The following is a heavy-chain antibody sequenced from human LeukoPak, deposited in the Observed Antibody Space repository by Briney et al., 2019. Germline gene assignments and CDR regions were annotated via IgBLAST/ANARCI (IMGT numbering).Heavy chain of an antibody. J-gene: IGHJ4*02. Sequence: GASVKVSCKASGGTFSSYAISWVRQAPGQGLEWMGGIIPIFGTANYAQKFQGRVTITADESTSTAYMELSSLRSEDTAVYYCAPVGIAAAGTSSWGQGTLVTVPS. CDR1: GGTFSSYA. D-gene: IGHD6-13*01. CDR2: IIPIFGTA. CDR3: APVGIAAAGTSS. V-gene: IGHV1-69*13.